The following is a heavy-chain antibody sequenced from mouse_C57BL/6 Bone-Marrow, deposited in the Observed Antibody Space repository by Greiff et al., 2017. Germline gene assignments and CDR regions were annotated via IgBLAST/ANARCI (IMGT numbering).Heavy chain of an antibody. D-gene: IGHD2-5*01. CDR2: ISDGGSYT. V-gene: IGHV5-4*01. CDR1: GFTFSSYA. Sequence: EVQRVASGGGLVKPGGSLKLSCAASGFTFSSYAMSWVRQTPEKRLEWVATISDGGSYTYYPANVKGRFTISRDNAKNNLYLQMSHLKSEDTAMYYCARPSYYSNWWVAWFAYWGQGTLVTVSA. J-gene: IGHJ3*01. CDR3: ARPSYYSNWWVAWFAY.